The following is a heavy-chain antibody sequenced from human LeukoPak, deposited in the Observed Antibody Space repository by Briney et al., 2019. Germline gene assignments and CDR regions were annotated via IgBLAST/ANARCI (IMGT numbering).Heavy chain of an antibody. D-gene: IGHD2-21*02. CDR2: IKQDGSEK. CDR1: GFTFSSYW. CDR3: ARDGAYCGGDCYTAPYY. Sequence: GGSLRLSCAASGFTFSSYWMSWVRQAPGKGLEWEANIKQDGSEKYYVDSVKGRLTISRDNAKNSLYLQMNSLRAEDTAVYYCARDGAYCGGDCYTAPYYWGQGTLVTVSS. J-gene: IGHJ4*02. V-gene: IGHV3-7*01.